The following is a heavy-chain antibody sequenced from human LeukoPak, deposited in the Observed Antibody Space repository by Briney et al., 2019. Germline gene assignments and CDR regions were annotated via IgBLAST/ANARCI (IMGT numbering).Heavy chain of an antibody. J-gene: IGHJ6*03. CDR1: GGSISSSSYS. Sequence: SETLSLTCTVSGGSISSSSYSWGWIRQPPGKGLEWIGSVYYSGSTYYNPSLKSRVTISVDTSKNQFSLKLSSVTAADTAVYYCARADYSSTWSHDYYYMDVWGKGTTVTVSS. D-gene: IGHD6-13*01. CDR2: VYYSGST. V-gene: IGHV4-39*07. CDR3: ARADYSSTWSHDYYYMDV.